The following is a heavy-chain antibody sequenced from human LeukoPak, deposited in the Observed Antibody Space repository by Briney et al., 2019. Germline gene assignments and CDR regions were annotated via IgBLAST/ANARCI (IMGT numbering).Heavy chain of an antibody. V-gene: IGHV3-7*01. Sequence: GSLRLSCAASGFTFANYVTHWVRQAPGKGLEWVGNIKQDGSEKYYVDSVKGRFTISRDNARNSLYLQMNSLRAEDTAVYYCARNGAPVVTAITPYYYYMDVWGKGTTVTVSS. D-gene: IGHD2-21*02. CDR1: GFTFANYV. J-gene: IGHJ6*03. CDR2: IKQDGSEK. CDR3: ARNGAPVVTAITPYYYYMDV.